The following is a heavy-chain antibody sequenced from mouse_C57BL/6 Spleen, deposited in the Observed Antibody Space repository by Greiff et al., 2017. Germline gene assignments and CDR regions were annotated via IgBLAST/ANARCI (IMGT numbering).Heavy chain of an antibody. J-gene: IGHJ2*01. CDR2: IYPGSGNT. V-gene: IGHV1-76*01. CDR3: ARSAAWGYYFDY. Sequence: VQLQQSGAELVRPGASVKLSCKASGYTFTDYYINWVKQRPGQGLEWIARIYPGSGNTYYNEKFKGKATLTAEKSSSTAYMQLSSLTSEDSAVYFCARSAAWGYYFDYWGQGTTLTVSS. D-gene: IGHD1-2*01. CDR1: GYTFTDYY.